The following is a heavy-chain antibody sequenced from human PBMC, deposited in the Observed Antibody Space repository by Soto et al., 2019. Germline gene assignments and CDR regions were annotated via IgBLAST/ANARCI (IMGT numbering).Heavy chain of an antibody. CDR3: ARGQYYYDSSGTTFQH. CDR1: GGSISSGGYS. D-gene: IGHD3-22*01. Sequence: QLQLQESGSGLVKPSQTLSLTCAVSGGSISSGGYSWSWIRQPPGKGLEWIGYIYHSGSTYYNPSLKSRVTISVVRSKNQFSLKLSSVTASDTAVYYRARGQYYYDSSGTTFQHWGQGTLVTVSS. CDR2: IYHSGST. V-gene: IGHV4-30-2*01. J-gene: IGHJ1*01.